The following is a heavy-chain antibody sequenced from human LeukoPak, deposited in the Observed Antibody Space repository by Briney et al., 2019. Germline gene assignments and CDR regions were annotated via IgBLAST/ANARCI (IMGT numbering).Heavy chain of an antibody. CDR1: GGSISSGGYS. CDR2: IYHSGCT. D-gene: IGHD3-22*01. Sequence: SETLSLTCAVSGGSISSGGYSWSWIRQPPGKGLEWIGYIYHSGCTYYNPSLKSRVTISVDRSKNQFSLKLSSVTAADTAVYYCARQRADYYDSSGYYYAFDYWGQGTLVTVSS. J-gene: IGHJ4*02. CDR3: ARQRADYYDSSGYYYAFDY. V-gene: IGHV4-30-2*01.